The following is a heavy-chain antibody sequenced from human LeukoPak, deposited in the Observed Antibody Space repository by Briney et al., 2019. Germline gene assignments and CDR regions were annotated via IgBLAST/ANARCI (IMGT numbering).Heavy chain of an antibody. D-gene: IGHD3-3*01. CDR1: GFIFSTYD. V-gene: IGHV3-30*18. CDR3: AKSYYDFWSGYYQTFDY. Sequence: PGGSLRLSCAASGFIFSTYDMHWVRQAPGKGLEWVAVISYDRSNKYYADSVKGRFTISRDSSKNTLYLQMNSLRAEDTAVYYCAKSYYDFWSGYYQTFDYWGQGTLVTVSS. CDR2: ISYDRSNK. J-gene: IGHJ4*02.